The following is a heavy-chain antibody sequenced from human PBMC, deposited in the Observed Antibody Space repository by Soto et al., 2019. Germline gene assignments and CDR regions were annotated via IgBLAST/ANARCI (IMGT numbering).Heavy chain of an antibody. CDR3: AREGPPDIAWFDP. D-gene: IGHD2-15*01. Sequence: QVQLVQSGAEVKKPGSSVKVSCEASGGTFSIDTISWVRQAPGQGLEWMGGSANSAQKFQGRLTVTADEFTSTVYLQLSSLTSEDTAVYYCAREGPPDIAWFDPWGQGTLVSVSS. V-gene: IGHV1-69*01. CDR1: GGTFSIDT. J-gene: IGHJ5*02. CDR2: SA.